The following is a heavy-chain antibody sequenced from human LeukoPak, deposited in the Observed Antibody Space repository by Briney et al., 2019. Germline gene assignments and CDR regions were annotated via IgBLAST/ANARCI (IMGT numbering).Heavy chain of an antibody. CDR2: INSDESIT. CDR3: ARGGYDFWSGYHGAFDI. V-gene: IGHV3-74*01. D-gene: IGHD3-3*01. CDR1: GFTFSSYW. J-gene: IGHJ3*02. Sequence: GGSLRLSCGASGFTFSSYWMLWVRQAPGKGLVWVSRINSDESITSYVHSVKGRFPISRDNAKNTLYLQMNSLRAEDTAVYYCARGGYDFWSGYHGAFDIWGQGTMVTVSS.